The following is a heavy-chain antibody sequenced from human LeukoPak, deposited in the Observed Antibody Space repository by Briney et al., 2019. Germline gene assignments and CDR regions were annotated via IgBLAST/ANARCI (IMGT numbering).Heavy chain of an antibody. D-gene: IGHD3-16*01. CDR2: ITSSSSTM. CDR3: ARDVLGT. V-gene: IGHV3-48*02. Sequence: GGSLSLSCAASGFTFSSYSMNWVRQAPGKGLEWVSYITSSSSTMYYADSVTGRFTISGDNAKNSLYLQMNSLRDEDTAVYYCARDVLGTWGQGTLVTVSS. J-gene: IGHJ5*02. CDR1: GFTFSSYS.